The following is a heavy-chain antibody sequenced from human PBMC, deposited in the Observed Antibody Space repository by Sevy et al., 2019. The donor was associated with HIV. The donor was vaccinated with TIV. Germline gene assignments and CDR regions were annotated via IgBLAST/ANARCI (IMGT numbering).Heavy chain of an antibody. CDR1: GFTFRSYG. D-gene: IGHD3-3*01. J-gene: IGHJ6*02. Sequence: GGSLRLSCAASGFTFRSYGMHWVRQAPGKGLEWVAVISYDGSNKYYADSVKGRFTISRDNSKNTLYLQMNSLRAEDTAVYYCAKVMYDFWSGFRYGMDVWGQGTTVTVSS. CDR3: AKVMYDFWSGFRYGMDV. V-gene: IGHV3-30*18. CDR2: ISYDGSNK.